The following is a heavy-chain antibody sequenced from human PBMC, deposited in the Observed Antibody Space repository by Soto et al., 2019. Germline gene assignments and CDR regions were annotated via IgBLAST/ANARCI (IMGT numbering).Heavy chain of an antibody. J-gene: IGHJ5*02. CDR1: GGNFGGYC. Sequence: FETLSLTCAVYGGNFGGYCWSWIRQPPGKGLEWIGEINHSGSTNYNPSLKSRVTISVDTSKNQFSLKLSSVTAADTAVYYFARLGGLIIWYGEPHWFDPWGQGTLVTVSS. D-gene: IGHD3-10*01. CDR2: INHSGST. CDR3: ARLGGLIIWYGEPHWFDP. V-gene: IGHV4-34*01.